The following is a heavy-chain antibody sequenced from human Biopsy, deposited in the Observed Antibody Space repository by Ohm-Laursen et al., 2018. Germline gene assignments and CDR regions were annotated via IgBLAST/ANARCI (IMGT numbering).Heavy chain of an antibody. D-gene: IGHD6-6*01. J-gene: IGHJ5*02. CDR1: GYSFSTYD. CDR2: MIPSSGKT. CDR3: ARGYSRRVSIFEASIYWFDT. V-gene: IGHV1-8*01. Sequence: ASVKVSCKASGYSFSTYDVNWVRQARGQGLEWMGWMIPSSGKTGYAQRFQGRVTLTMNTSISTAYMELSGLRSEDAAVYFCARGYSRRVSIFEASIYWFDTWGQGTLVTVSS.